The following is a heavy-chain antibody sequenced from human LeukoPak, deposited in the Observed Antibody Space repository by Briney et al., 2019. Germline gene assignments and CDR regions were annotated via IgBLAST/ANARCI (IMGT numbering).Heavy chain of an antibody. V-gene: IGHV3-30*04. J-gene: IGHJ4*02. Sequence: GGSLRLSCAASGFTFISYSRHWVRQAPGKGLEWVAVISYDGINKYYADSVKGRFTISRDNSKNTLYLQMNSLRAEDTAVYYCVGSPRSGWYWFDYWGQGTLVTVSS. D-gene: IGHD6-19*01. CDR2: ISYDGINK. CDR3: VGSPRSGWYWFDY. CDR1: GFTFISYS.